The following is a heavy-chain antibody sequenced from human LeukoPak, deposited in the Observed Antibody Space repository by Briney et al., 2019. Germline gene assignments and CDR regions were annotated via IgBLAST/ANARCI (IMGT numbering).Heavy chain of an antibody. V-gene: IGHV4-61*02. Sequence: NPSETLSLTCTVSGGSISSGSYYWSWIRQPAGKGLEWIGRIYTSGSTNYNPSLKSRVTISYTSKNQFSLKLNSVTAADTAVYYCARGYYYDSRGYHYEAFDIWGQGTMVTVSS. CDR2: IYTSGST. CDR1: GGSISSGSYY. J-gene: IGHJ3*02. D-gene: IGHD3-22*01. CDR3: ARGYYYDSRGYHYEAFDI.